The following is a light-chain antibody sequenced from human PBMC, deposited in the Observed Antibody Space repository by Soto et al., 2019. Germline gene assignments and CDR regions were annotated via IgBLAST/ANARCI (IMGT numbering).Light chain of an antibody. V-gene: IGLV2-14*03. Sequence: ALTQPASVSGSPGQSITIPCTGTSSDVGGYNYVSWYQQHPGKAPKLIIYDVSNRPSGVSNRFSGSKSGNTASLTISGLQAEDEADYYCSSYTSSSTYVFGTGTKVTVL. CDR3: SSYTSSSTYV. CDR2: DVS. J-gene: IGLJ1*01. CDR1: SSDVGGYNY.